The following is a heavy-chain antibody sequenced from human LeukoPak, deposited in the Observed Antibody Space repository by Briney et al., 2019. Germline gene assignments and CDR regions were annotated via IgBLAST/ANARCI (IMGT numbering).Heavy chain of an antibody. V-gene: IGHV3-23*01. CDR3: AKDAVRGSGIESYYYYGMDV. CDR1: GFTFSSYA. J-gene: IGHJ6*02. CDR2: ISSSGGST. Sequence: GGSLRLSCAASGFTFSSYAMSWVRQAPGKGLEWVSAISSSGGSTYYADSVKGRFTISRDNSKNTLYLQMNSLRAEDTAVYYCAKDAVRGSGIESYYYYGMDVWGQGTTVTVSS. D-gene: IGHD3-10*01.